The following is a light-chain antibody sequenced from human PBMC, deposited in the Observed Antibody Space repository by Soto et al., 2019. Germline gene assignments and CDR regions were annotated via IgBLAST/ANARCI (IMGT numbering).Light chain of an antibody. CDR3: QQRSNWPPI. Sequence: EIVMTQSPATLSVSTGERATLSCRASQSVSSNLAWYQQKPGQAPRLLIYGASTRATGIPARFSGSGSGTEFTLTISSLQSEDFAVYYCQQRSNWPPIFGGGTKVDNK. CDR1: QSVSSN. V-gene: IGKV3-15*01. CDR2: GAS. J-gene: IGKJ4*01.